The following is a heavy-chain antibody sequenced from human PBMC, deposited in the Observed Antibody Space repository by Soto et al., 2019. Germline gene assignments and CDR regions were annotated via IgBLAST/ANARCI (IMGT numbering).Heavy chain of an antibody. V-gene: IGHV3-23*01. CDR1: GFSFSSYA. Sequence: EVQLLESGGGLVQPGGSLRLSCAASGFSFSSYAMRWVRQAPGKGLEWVSAISPGGGATYYADSVKGRFAMSRDNSKNTVYLQMNNLTAEDTAVYYGAKVMDTYYFDFWGQRTLVTVSS. CDR2: ISPGGGAT. CDR3: AKVMDTYYFDF. J-gene: IGHJ4*02.